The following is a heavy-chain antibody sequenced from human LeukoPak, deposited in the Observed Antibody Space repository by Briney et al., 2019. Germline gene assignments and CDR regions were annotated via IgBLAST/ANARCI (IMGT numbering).Heavy chain of an antibody. J-gene: IGHJ4*02. Sequence: GASVKVSCKASGGTFSSYAISWVRQAPGQGLEWMGGIIPIFGTANYAQKFQGRVTITADESTSTAYMELSSLRSEDTAVYYCARGTGIAAAGSVVDYWGQGTLVTVSS. CDR2: IIPIFGTA. D-gene: IGHD6-13*01. V-gene: IGHV1-69*13. CDR1: GGTFSSYA. CDR3: ARGTGIAAAGSVVDY.